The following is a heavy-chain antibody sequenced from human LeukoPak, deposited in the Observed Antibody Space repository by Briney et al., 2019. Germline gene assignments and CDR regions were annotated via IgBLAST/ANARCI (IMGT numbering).Heavy chain of an antibody. CDR2: ISNMGAAT. J-gene: IGHJ4*02. Sequence: PGRSLTLSCAPSGSTFSISAMSCVRHAPRKGLEWVSIISNMGAATYYAGSVKGRFTISRDNSKNKMYLQLNSMRAEDTAVYYCAKDFATAASDTSHWGQGTLVTVSS. CDR1: GSTFSISA. D-gene: IGHD6-13*01. CDR3: AKDFATAASDTSH. V-gene: IGHV3-23*01.